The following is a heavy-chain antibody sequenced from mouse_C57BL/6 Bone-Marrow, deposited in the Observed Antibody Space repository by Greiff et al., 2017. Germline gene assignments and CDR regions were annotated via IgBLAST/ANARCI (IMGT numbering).Heavy chain of an antibody. Sequence: VQLQQPGAELVKPGASVKMSCKASGYTFTSYWITWVKQRPGQGLEWIGDIYPGSGSTNYNEKFKSKATLTVDTSSSTAYMQLSSLTSEDSAVYYCARVPVVSDWYFDVWGTGTTVTVSS. CDR1: GYTFTSYW. V-gene: IGHV1-55*01. D-gene: IGHD1-1*01. J-gene: IGHJ1*03. CDR3: ARVPVVSDWYFDV. CDR2: IYPGSGST.